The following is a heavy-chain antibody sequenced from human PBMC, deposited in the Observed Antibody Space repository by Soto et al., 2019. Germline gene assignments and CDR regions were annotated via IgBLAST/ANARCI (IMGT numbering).Heavy chain of an antibody. D-gene: IGHD3-10*01. CDR2: IKGDGSIT. V-gene: IGHV3-74*01. J-gene: IGHJ4*02. Sequence: EVQLVESGGGLVQSGGSLRLSCTASGFSFSTYWMHWVRQAPGKGLVWISRIKGDGSITNYADSVRGRFTISRDNAKNXXXXXXXXXXXXXXXXXXXXXXXXXXXXIYYLGDWGQGTLVTVSS. CDR3: XXXXXXXXXIYYLGD. CDR1: GFSFSTYW.